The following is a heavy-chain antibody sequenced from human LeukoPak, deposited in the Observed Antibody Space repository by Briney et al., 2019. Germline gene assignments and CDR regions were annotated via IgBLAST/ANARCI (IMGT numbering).Heavy chain of an antibody. CDR3: ARDGLWTRDFYYYIDV. J-gene: IGHJ6*03. CDR2: ISSGGGTI. D-gene: IGHD3/OR15-3a*01. Sequence: GGSLRLSCAASGFTFSHYSMNWVRQAQGKGLEWVSYISSGGGTIYYADSVKGRFTISRDNAKKSLFLQMDSLRAEDTAVYYCARDGLWTRDFYYYIDVWGKGTTVTVSS. CDR1: GFTFSHYS. V-gene: IGHV3-48*01.